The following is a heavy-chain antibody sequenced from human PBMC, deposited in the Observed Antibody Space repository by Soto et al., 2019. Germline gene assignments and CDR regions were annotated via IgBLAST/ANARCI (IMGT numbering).Heavy chain of an antibody. CDR1: GGTFSTSA. V-gene: IGHV1-69*12. CDR3: ARDKDRQQLGGNYYYILDV. CDR2: IMPVFPTP. Sequence: QVQLVQSGAEVKKPGSSVKVSCKASGGTFSTSAISWVRQAPGQGLEWVGGIMPVFPTPDYAQKFQGRVTITADESKTTAYLELTSLRTDDTAVYYCARDKDRQQLGGNYYYILDVWGQGTAITVSS. J-gene: IGHJ6*02. D-gene: IGHD3-3*02.